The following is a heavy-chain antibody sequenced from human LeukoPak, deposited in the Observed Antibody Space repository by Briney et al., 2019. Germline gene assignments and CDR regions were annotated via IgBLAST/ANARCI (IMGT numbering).Heavy chain of an antibody. CDR2: IKQDGSEK. J-gene: IGHJ6*03. CDR1: GFTFSSYW. Sequence: PAGSLRLSCAASGFTFSSYWMSWVRQAPGKGLEWVANIKQDGSEKYYVDSVKGRFTISRDNAKNSLYLQMNSLRAEDTAVYYCARAISSSWSFYYYYMDVWGKGTTVTVSS. V-gene: IGHV3-7*01. CDR3: ARAISSSWSFYYYYMDV. D-gene: IGHD6-13*01.